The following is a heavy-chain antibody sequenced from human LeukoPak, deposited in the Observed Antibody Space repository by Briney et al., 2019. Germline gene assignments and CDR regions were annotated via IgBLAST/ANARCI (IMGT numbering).Heavy chain of an antibody. V-gene: IGHV4-61*02. D-gene: IGHD3-10*01. Sequence: SQTLSLTCTVSGGSISSGSYYWSWIRQPAGKGLEWIGRIYTSGSTNYNPSLKSRVTISVDTSKNQFSLKLSSVTAADTAVYYCARDSGDILWSGESALYYYYYYYMDVWGKGTTVTVSS. CDR3: ARDSGDILWSGESALYYYYYYYMDV. CDR1: GGSISSGSYY. J-gene: IGHJ6*03. CDR2: IYTSGST.